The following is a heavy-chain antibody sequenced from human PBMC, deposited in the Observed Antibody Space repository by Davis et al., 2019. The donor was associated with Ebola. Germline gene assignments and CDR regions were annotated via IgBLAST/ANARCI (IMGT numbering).Heavy chain of an antibody. J-gene: IGHJ5*02. CDR3: TRGWLRGWFDP. Sequence: HSQTLSLTCAISGDSVAGGTGGWNWIRQSQSRGLEWLGRTYYCSKWYYDYAESVKSRISIKPDTSKNQFSLQLNSVTPEDTAVYYCTRGWLRGWFDPWGQGTLVTDSS. CDR2: TYYCSKWYY. D-gene: IGHD5-12*01. CDR1: GDSVAGGTGG. V-gene: IGHV6-1*01.